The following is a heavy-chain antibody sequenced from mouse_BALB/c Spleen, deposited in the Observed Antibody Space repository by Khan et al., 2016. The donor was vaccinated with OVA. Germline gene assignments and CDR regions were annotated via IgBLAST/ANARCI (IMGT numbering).Heavy chain of an antibody. D-gene: IGHD1-1*01. CDR1: GYTFINYW. J-gene: IGHJ2*01. V-gene: IGHV1-7*01. CDR2: INPSTGYT. Sequence: VQLQQSGAELAKPGASVKMSCKASGYTFINYWILWVKKRPGQGLEWIGYINPSTGYTEYNQNFKDKATLTADKSSSTAYMQLSSLTSEDSAVYYCARRGLRWDFDDWGQGTTLTVSS. CDR3: ARRGLRWDFDD.